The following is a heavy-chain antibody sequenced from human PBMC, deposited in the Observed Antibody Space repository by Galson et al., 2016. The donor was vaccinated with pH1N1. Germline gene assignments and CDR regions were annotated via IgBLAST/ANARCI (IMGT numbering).Heavy chain of an antibody. CDR1: GYSFTDYS. D-gene: IGHD4/OR15-4a*01. V-gene: IGHV1-2*02. CDR2: ISPQSGAS. Sequence: SVKVSCKASGYSFTDYSIHWIRQAPGQGLEWMGWISPQSGASKYAQKFQGRATMTSDTSITTVYMELRRMRSDDTAVFYCSTLGAGVWGQGTLVTVSS. J-gene: IGHJ4*02. CDR3: STLGAGV.